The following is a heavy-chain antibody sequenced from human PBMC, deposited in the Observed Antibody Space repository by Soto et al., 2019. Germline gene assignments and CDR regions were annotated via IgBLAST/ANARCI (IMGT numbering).Heavy chain of an antibody. J-gene: IGHJ4*02. CDR3: AASGATIIDY. CDR2: ISSSSSYI. CDR1: GFPFSSYS. V-gene: IGHV3-21*01. Sequence: GGSLRLSCAASGFPFSSYSMNWVRQAPGKGLEWVSSISSSSSYIYYADSVKGRFTISRDNAKNSLYLQMNSLRAEDTAVYYCAASGATIIDYWGQGTLVTVSS. D-gene: IGHD5-12*01.